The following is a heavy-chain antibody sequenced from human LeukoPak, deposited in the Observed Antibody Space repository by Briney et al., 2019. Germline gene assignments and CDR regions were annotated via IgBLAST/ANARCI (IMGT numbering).Heavy chain of an antibody. CDR1: GFIFSNYG. D-gene: IGHD5-18*01. CDR3: ARSTAYSFGP. V-gene: IGHV3-7*03. Sequence: GGSLRLSCAASGFIFSNYGMNWVRQAPGEGLEWVANINPDGSGQQSVDSMKGRFTISRDNARNSLYLQMTSLWAEDTAVYYCARSTAYSFGPWGRGTLVTVSS. CDR2: INPDGSGQ. J-gene: IGHJ5*02.